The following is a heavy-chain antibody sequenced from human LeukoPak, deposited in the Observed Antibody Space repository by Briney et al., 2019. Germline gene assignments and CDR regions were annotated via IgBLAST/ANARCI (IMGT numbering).Heavy chain of an antibody. CDR3: ARDTGPYGMDV. Sequence: HPGGSLRLSCAASGFTFSSYAMHWVRQAPGKGLEWVAVISYDGSNKYYADSVKGRFTISRDNSKNTLYLQMNSLRAEDTAVYYCARDTGPYGMDVWGQGTTVTVSS. CDR2: ISYDGSNK. CDR1: GFTFSSYA. V-gene: IGHV3-30-3*01. J-gene: IGHJ6*02. D-gene: IGHD1-14*01.